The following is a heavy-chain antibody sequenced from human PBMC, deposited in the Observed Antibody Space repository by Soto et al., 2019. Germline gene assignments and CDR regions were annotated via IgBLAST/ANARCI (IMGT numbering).Heavy chain of an antibody. V-gene: IGHV3-30*18. CDR3: AKAGGKVSTPFDP. J-gene: IGHJ5*02. D-gene: IGHD2-8*01. Sequence: QVHLVESGGGVVQPGRSLRLSCAAGYSFVYGMHWVRQAPGKGREWVSFISYDGSNKYYADSVKGRFTVSIDNSRNTMFLEMDRLRIEDTAVYYCAKAGGKVSTPFDPGGQGTLVTVSP. CDR1: GYSFVYG. CDR2: ISYDGSNK.